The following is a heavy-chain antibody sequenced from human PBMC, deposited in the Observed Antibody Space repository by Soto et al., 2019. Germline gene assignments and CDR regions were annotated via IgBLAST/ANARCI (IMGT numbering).Heavy chain of an antibody. CDR1: GFTFSSFA. D-gene: IGHD2-15*01. V-gene: IGHV3-23*01. J-gene: IGHJ4*03. CDR2: ISASAGGT. Sequence: GGSLRLSCAASGFTFSSFAMSWVRQAPGKGLEWVSVISASAGGTYYADSVKGRFTIYRDNSENTVYLKMNSLRAEDTAIYYCAKDWVRFVVVPRGYFDYWGQGTLVTVSS. CDR3: AKDWVRFVVVPRGYFDY.